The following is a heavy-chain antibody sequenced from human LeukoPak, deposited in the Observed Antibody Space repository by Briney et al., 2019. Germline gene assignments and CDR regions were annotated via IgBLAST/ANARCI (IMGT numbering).Heavy chain of an antibody. Sequence: PGTSLRLSCAASGSTFSTYGMHWVRQAPSKGLECVEGIWEDGSNIYYADSVKGRFIISRDNSKNTLYLQTNSVRAEDTAVYYCARAGYISGWYENWGQGTLVTVSS. CDR3: ARAGYISGWYEN. CDR2: IWEDGSNI. J-gene: IGHJ4*02. V-gene: IGHV3-33*01. D-gene: IGHD6-19*01. CDR1: GSTFSTYG.